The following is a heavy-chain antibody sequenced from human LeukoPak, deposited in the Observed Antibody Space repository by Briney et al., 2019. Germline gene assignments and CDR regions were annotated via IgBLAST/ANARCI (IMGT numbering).Heavy chain of an antibody. CDR3: ARGQVYATYYYYYMGV. CDR2: INHSGST. V-gene: IGHV4-34*01. CDR1: GGSFSGYY. D-gene: IGHD2-8*01. J-gene: IGHJ6*03. Sequence: SETLSLTCAVYGGSFSGYYWSWIRQPPGKGLEWIGEINHSGSTNYNPSLKSRVTISVDTSKNQFSLKLSSVTAADTAVYYCARGQVYATYYYYYMGVWGKGTTVTVSS.